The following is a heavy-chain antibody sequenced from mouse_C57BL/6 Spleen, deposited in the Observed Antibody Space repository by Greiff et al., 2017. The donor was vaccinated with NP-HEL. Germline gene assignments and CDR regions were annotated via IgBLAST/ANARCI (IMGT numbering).Heavy chain of an antibody. CDR3: ARDDDYEFAY. V-gene: IGHV5-4*01. J-gene: IGHJ3*01. D-gene: IGHD2-4*01. CDR2: ISDGGSYT. CDR1: GFTFSSYA. Sequence: EVHLVESGGGLVKPGGSLKLSCAASGFTFSSYAMSWVRQTPEKRLEWVATISDGGSYTYYPDNVKGRFTISRDNAKNNLYLQMSHLKSEDTAMYYCARDDDYEFAYWGQGTLVTVSA.